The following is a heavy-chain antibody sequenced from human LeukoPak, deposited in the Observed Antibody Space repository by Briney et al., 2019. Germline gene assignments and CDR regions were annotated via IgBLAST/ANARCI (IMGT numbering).Heavy chain of an antibody. CDR2: IYSGGST. D-gene: IGHD5-18*01. Sequence: QAGGSLRFSCAASGFTVSSNYMSWFRQAPGKGLDGVSVIYSGGSTYYADSVKGRFTISRDNSKNTLYLQMNSLRAEDTAVYYCARDLYSYGYWYGMDVWGQGTTVTVSS. V-gene: IGHV3-66*01. CDR1: GFTVSSNY. J-gene: IGHJ6*02. CDR3: ARDLYSYGYWYGMDV.